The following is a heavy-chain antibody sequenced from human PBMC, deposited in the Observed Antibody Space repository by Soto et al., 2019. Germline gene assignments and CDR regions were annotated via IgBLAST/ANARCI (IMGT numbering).Heavy chain of an antibody. CDR2: ISVGGGIT. D-gene: IGHD4-17*01. Sequence: EVQLLESGGGLVRPGGSLRLSCVGSGFTFSTYAMTWVRQAPGKGLEWVSAISVGGGITKHADSVKGRFTISRDNSKNTLYLQMNSLRAEDTARYYCAKDPNGDYIGAFDSWGQGTLVTVSS. J-gene: IGHJ4*02. CDR3: AKDPNGDYIGAFDS. CDR1: GFTFSTYA. V-gene: IGHV3-23*01.